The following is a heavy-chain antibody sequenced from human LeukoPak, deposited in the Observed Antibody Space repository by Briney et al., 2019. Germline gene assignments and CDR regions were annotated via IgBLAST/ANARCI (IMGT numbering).Heavy chain of an antibody. CDR2: INPNSGGT. CDR3: ARGLIRVARLGYMDV. J-gene: IGHJ6*03. D-gene: IGHD6-6*01. V-gene: IGHV1-2*02. CDR1: GYTFTGYY. Sequence: ASVKVSCKASGYTFTGYYMHWVRRAPGQGLEWMGWINPNSGGTNYAQKFQGRVTMTRDTSISTAYMELSRLRSDDTAVYYCARGLIRVARLGYMDVWGKGTTVTVSS.